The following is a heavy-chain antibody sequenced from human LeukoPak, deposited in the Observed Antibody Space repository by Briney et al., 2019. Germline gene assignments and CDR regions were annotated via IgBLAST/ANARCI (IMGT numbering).Heavy chain of an antibody. D-gene: IGHD3-10*01. V-gene: IGHV1-69*01. Sequence: SVKLSFNSSGGTFSSYAISWVRQAPGQGLEWMGGIIPIFSTANYAQKVPGRVTITADESTSTAYMELSSVRSEDTAVYYCASGYGSGSPQYYFDYWGQGTLVTVSS. CDR1: GGTFSSYA. J-gene: IGHJ4*02. CDR2: IIPIFSTA. CDR3: ASGYGSGSPQYYFDY.